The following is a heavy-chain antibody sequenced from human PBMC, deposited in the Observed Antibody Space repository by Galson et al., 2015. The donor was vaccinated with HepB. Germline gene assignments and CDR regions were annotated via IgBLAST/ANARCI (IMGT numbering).Heavy chain of an antibody. D-gene: IGHD3-10*01. J-gene: IGHJ6*02. CDR3: VKDLTYYYGSRISRAYGLDV. CDR1: GFTFDDYT. V-gene: IGHV3-43*01. CDR2: ISWDGVTT. Sequence: SLRLSCAASGFTFDDYTMHWVRQAPGKGLEWVSLISWDGVTTYYADSVKGRFTVSRDNSKHSLFLQMNSLRTQDTALYYCVKDLTYYYGSRISRAYGLDVWGQGTPVTVAS.